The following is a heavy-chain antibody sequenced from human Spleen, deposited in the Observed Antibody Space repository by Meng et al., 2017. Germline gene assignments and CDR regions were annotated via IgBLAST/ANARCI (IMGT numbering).Heavy chain of an antibody. D-gene: IGHD2-15*01. CDR2: IWYDGSNK. CDR3: ARDLAGYCSGGSCYSGLPI. J-gene: IGHJ3*02. CDR1: GFTFSSYW. V-gene: IGHV3-33*08. Sequence: SLKISCAASGFTFSSYWMHWVRQAPGKGLEWVAVIWYDGSNKYYADSVKGRFTISRDNSKNTLYLQMNSLRAEDTAVYYCARDLAGYCSGGSCYSGLPIWGQGTMVTVSS.